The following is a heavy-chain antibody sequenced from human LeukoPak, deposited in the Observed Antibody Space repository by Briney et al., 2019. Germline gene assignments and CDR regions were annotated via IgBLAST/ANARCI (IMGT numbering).Heavy chain of an antibody. V-gene: IGHV4-38-2*02. CDR3: ARVIDGYKHYFDY. CDR1: GYSIGSGYY. Sequence: SETLSLTCTVSGYSIGSGYYWGWIRQPPGKGLEWIGSIYHSGSTYYNPSLKSRVTISVDTSKNQFSLKLSSVTAADTAVYYCARVIDGYKHYFDYWGQGTLVTVSS. CDR2: IYHSGST. D-gene: IGHD5-24*01. J-gene: IGHJ4*02.